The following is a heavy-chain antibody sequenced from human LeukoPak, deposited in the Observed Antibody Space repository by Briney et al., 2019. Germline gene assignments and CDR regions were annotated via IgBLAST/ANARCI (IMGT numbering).Heavy chain of an antibody. V-gene: IGHV1-46*01. CDR3: ARGYREGYYDSSGYLGY. D-gene: IGHD3-22*01. CDR2: INPSGGST. J-gene: IGHJ4*02. CDR1: GYTFTGYY. Sequence: ASVKVSCKASGYTFTGYYIHWVRQAPGQGLEWMGIINPSGGSTSYAQKFQGRVTMTRDTSTSTVYMELSSLRSEDTAVYYCARGYREGYYDSSGYLGYWGQGTLVTVSS.